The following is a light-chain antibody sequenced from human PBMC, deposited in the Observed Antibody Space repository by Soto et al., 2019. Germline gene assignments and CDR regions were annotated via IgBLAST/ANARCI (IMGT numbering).Light chain of an antibody. Sequence: EIVLTQSPGTLSLSPGERATLSCRASQTVSSTYIAWYQQSPGQPPRLLIYGASSRATGIPDRFSGSGSGTDFTLTISRLEPEDFAVYFCQQYGRSPPFTFGQGTKVEIQ. CDR2: GAS. J-gene: IGKJ2*01. CDR3: QQYGRSPPFT. V-gene: IGKV3-20*01. CDR1: QTVSSTY.